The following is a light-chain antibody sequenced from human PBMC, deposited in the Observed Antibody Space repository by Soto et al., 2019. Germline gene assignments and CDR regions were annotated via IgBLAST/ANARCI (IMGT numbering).Light chain of an antibody. CDR3: QQYHWAPDN. CDR1: QIVGGDT. V-gene: IGKV3-20*01. J-gene: IGKJ5*01. Sequence: EIVFTHSPFTLSLSPVERATLSFMASQIVGGDTLAWFQQRPGQAPRLVIYGASNRAAGIPDRFSGSGSGTAFTLTVSRLEPEDFAMYYCQQYHWAPDNFGQGTRLEIK. CDR2: GAS.